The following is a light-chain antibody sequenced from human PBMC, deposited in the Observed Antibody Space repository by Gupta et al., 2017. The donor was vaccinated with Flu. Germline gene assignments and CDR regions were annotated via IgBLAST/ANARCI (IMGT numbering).Light chain of an antibody. V-gene: IGKV1-39*01. J-gene: IGKJ2*03. CDR3: QQSYSTPPS. CDR2: AAS. Sequence: EIQMTKSPSSLFASVGERVTITCRARQSISSYLNWYQQKPGKAPKLLIYAASSLQSGVPSRFSGSGSGTDFTLTISSLQPEDFATYYCQQSYSTPPSFGQGTKLEIK. CDR1: QSISSY.